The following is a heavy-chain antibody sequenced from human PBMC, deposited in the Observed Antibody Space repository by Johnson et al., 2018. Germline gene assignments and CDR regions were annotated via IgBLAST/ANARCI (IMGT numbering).Heavy chain of an antibody. D-gene: IGHD4/OR15-4a*01. CDR1: GFTFSSYA. V-gene: IGHV3-23*04. CDR3: AKEGAAPPGYYYYLDV. Sequence: VQLVESGGGLVQPGGSLRLSCAASGFTFSSYAMSWVRQAPGKGLEWVSGISGSGHTTYYADPVRGRFTISRDNSKNTVYMQMNSLRAEDTAVYYCAKEGAAPPGYYYYLDVWGKGTTVTVSS. CDR2: ISGSGHTT. J-gene: IGHJ6*03.